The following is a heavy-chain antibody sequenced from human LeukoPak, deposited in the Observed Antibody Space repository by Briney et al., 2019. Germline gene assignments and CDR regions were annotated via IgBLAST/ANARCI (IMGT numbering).Heavy chain of an antibody. CDR1: GGSISSGSYY. V-gene: IGHV4-61*02. J-gene: IGHJ4*02. Sequence: IPSQTLSLTCTVSGGSISSGSYYWSWIRQPAGKGLEWIGRIYTSGSTNYNPSLKSRVTISVDESKTQLSLRLESVTAADTAVYYCARGTITTVTDSWGPGTLVTVSS. CDR2: IYTSGST. D-gene: IGHD4-17*01. CDR3: ARGTITTVTDS.